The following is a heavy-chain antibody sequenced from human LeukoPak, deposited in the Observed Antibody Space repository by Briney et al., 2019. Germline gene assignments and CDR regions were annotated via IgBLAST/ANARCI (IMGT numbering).Heavy chain of an antibody. CDR2: IPYGGSDH. Sequence: PGGSLRLSCAASGFTFSNYGMHWVRQAPGKGLQWVAFIPYGGSDHYYADSVKGRFSISRDNSKNTLYLQMNSLRPEDTAVYYSARDFRPYSNDFDYWGQGTLVAVSS. CDR3: ARDFRPYSNDFDY. J-gene: IGHJ4*02. CDR1: GFTFSNYG. D-gene: IGHD2/OR15-2a*01. V-gene: IGHV3-30*16.